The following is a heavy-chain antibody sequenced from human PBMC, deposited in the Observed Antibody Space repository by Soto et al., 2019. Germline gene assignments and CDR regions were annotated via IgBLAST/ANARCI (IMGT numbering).Heavy chain of an antibody. Sequence: QVQLVESGGNLVQPGGSLRLSCVASGFSFKDYYMTWFRQAPGKGLEFVSYISGSGSDPTYADSVKGRFTISRDNAKNSLYLQMINLRAEDTAVYYCARPTRFPGDWGQGTLVTVSS. CDR3: ARPTRFPGD. J-gene: IGHJ4*02. V-gene: IGHV3-11*05. CDR2: ISGSGSDP. D-gene: IGHD3-16*01. CDR1: GFSFKDYY.